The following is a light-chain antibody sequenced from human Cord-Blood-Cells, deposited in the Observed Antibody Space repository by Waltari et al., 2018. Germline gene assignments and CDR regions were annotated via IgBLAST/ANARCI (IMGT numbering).Light chain of an antibody. CDR3: QQYNSYSWT. CDR1: QSISSW. J-gene: IGKJ1*01. V-gene: IGKV1-5*01. CDR2: DAS. Sequence: DIQMTQSPSTLSASVGDRVTITCRASQSISSWLAWYQQKPGKATKVLIYDASSLESGVPSRFSCSGSGTEFTLTISSLQPDDFATYYCQQYNSYSWTFGQGTKVEIK.